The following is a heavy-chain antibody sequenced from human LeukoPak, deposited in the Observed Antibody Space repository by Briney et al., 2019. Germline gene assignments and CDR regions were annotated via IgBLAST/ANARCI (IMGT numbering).Heavy chain of an antibody. V-gene: IGHV4-39*07. CDR1: GGSISSSSYY. J-gene: IGHJ3*02. CDR3: ARERSSDAFDI. CDR2: IYYSGST. Sequence: SETLSLTCTVSGGSISSSSYYWGWIRQPPGKGLEWIGSIYYSGSTYYNPSLKSRVTMSVDTSKNQFSLRLSSVTAADTAVYYCARERSSDAFDIWGQGTMVTVSS.